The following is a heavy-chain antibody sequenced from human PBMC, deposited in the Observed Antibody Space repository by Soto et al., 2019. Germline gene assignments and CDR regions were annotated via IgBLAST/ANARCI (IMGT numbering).Heavy chain of an antibody. CDR3: AKDLRAYFDAFGI. D-gene: IGHD2-8*01. Sequence: EVQVLESGGGLVQPGGSLSLSCAASGFTFSSYAMGWVRQAPGKGLEWVSAISGSGGSRYYGDSVKGRFTISRDNSKNTVSLQMNNLRAEDTAVYYCAKDLRAYFDAFGIWGQGTMVTVSS. V-gene: IGHV3-23*01. CDR1: GFTFSSYA. J-gene: IGHJ3*02. CDR2: ISGSGGSR.